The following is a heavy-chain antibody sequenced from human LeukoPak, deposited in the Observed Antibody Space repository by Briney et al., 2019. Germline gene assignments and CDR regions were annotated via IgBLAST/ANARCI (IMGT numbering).Heavy chain of an antibody. Sequence: SVKVSCKASGGTFSSYAISWVRQAPGQGLEWMGGIIPIFGTANYAQKFQGRVTITTDESTSTAYMGLSSLRSEDTAVYYCAMGLYYYDSSGYYYVGFDYWGQGTLVTVSS. CDR3: AMGLYYYDSSGYYYVGFDY. J-gene: IGHJ4*02. V-gene: IGHV1-69*05. CDR1: GGTFSSYA. D-gene: IGHD3-22*01. CDR2: IIPIFGTA.